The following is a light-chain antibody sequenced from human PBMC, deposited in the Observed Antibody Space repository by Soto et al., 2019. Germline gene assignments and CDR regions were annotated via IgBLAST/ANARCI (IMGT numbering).Light chain of an antibody. J-gene: IGKJ5*01. V-gene: IGKV3-20*01. CDR3: QRYDSLRK. CDR2: GAS. Sequence: EIVLTQSPCTLSLSPGEGATLSFMASQSVRSNFLAWYQQKPGQAPRLLIYGASNRATGIPDRFSGSGSGTDFTLTITRLEPEDFAMYYCQRYDSLRKFGKGTRLEIK. CDR1: QSVRSNF.